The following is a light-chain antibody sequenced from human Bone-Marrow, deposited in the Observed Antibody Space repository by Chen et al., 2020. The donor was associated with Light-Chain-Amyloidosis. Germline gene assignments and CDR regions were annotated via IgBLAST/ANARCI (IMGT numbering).Light chain of an antibody. V-gene: IGLV3-21*02. CDR2: DDS. Sequence: SSVLTPPSSGSVAPGHTATIACGGNNIGSTSVHWYQQTPGQAPLLVVYDDSDRPSGIPERLSGSNSGNTATLTISRVETGDEADYYCQVWDRSSDRPVFGGGTKLTVL. J-gene: IGLJ3*02. CDR3: QVWDRSSDRPV. CDR1: NIGSTS.